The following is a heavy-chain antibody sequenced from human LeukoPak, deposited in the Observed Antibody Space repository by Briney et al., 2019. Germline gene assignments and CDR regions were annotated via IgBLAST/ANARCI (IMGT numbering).Heavy chain of an antibody. Sequence: GGSLRLSCAASGFTFSSYSMNWVRQAPGKGLEWVSYISSSSSTIYFADSVKGRFTISRDNAKNSLYLQMNSLRAEDTAVYYCASVKITMIVADDYWGQGTLVTVSS. CDR2: ISSSSSTI. CDR1: GFTFSSYS. J-gene: IGHJ4*02. CDR3: ASVKITMIVADDY. D-gene: IGHD3-22*01. V-gene: IGHV3-48*01.